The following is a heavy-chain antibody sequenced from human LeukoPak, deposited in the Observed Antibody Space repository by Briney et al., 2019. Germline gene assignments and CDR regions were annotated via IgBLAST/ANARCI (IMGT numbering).Heavy chain of an antibody. Sequence: ASVKVSCKAPGYTFTGYYMHWVRQAPGQGLEWMGRINPNSGGTNYAQKFQGRVTMTRDTSISTAYMELSRLRSDNTAVYYCARAGYGSGSYWSNYWGQGTLVTVSS. CDR3: ARAGYGSGSYWSNY. CDR2: INPNSGGT. J-gene: IGHJ4*02. D-gene: IGHD3-10*01. V-gene: IGHV1-2*06. CDR1: GYTFTGYY.